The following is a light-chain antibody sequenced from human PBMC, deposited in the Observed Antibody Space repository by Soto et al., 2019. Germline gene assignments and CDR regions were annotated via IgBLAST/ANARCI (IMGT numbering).Light chain of an antibody. Sequence: QSVLTQPASASGTPGQRVTISCSGSSSNIGNNYVYWYQQIPGTAPKLLIYSNNQRPSGVPDRFSGSKSGTSASLAISGLRSEDEADYYCATWDDSLSGPVFGGGTQLTVL. CDR1: SSNIGNNY. J-gene: IGLJ3*02. CDR3: ATWDDSLSGPV. V-gene: IGLV1-47*02. CDR2: SNN.